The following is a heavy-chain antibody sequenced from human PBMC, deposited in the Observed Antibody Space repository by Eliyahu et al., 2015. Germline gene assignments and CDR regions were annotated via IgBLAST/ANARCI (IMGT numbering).Heavy chain of an antibody. D-gene: IGHD2-2*01. V-gene: IGHV3-30*18. CDR2: ISYDGSNK. J-gene: IGHJ6*02. CDR1: GFTFSRYG. Sequence: QVQLVESGGGVVQPGRSLXLSCAASGFTFSRYGIXXVRLAPGKGLEWVAVISYDGSNKYYADSVKGRFTISRDNSKNTLYLQMNSLRAEDTAVYYCAKDLEDIVVVPAALTPYYYYGMDVWGQGTTVTVSS. CDR3: AKDLEDIVVVPAALTPYYYYGMDV.